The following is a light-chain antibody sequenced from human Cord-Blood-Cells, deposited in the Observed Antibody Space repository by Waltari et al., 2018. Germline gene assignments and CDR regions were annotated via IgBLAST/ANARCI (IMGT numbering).Light chain of an antibody. J-gene: IGKJ1*01. CDR1: QSVSSY. CDR2: DAS. V-gene: IGKV3-11*01. CDR3: QQRSNWPRT. Sequence: EIVLTQSPATLSLSPGERATLSCRASQSVSSYLAWYQQKPGQAPRLLIYDASHRATGIPARFSGSGSGTDFTLTISSLEPEDCAVYYCQQRSNWPRTFGQGTKVEIK.